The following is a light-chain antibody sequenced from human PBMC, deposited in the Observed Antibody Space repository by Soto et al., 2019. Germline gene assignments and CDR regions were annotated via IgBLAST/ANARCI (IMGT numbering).Light chain of an antibody. CDR2: GVS. V-gene: IGKV3-15*01. CDR3: QQYNTWPPWT. Sequence: EIVMTQSPATLSVSPGERVTLSCRASQSVSSNVAWYQQKPGQAPRRLIYGVSTRATGSPATFSGSGSGTEFTLTISSLQSEDCAVYYCQQYNTWPPWTFGQGTKVEIK. CDR1: QSVSSN. J-gene: IGKJ1*01.